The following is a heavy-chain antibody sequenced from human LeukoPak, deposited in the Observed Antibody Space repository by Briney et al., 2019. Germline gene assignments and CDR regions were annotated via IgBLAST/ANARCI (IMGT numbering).Heavy chain of an antibody. CDR2: ISAYNGNT. V-gene: IGHV1-18*01. D-gene: IGHD4-17*01. CDR3: ARDYGAPVTTFPDY. J-gene: IGHJ4*02. CDR1: GYTFTSYG. Sequence: ASVKVSCKASGYTFTSYGISWVRQAPRQGLEWMGWISAYNGNTNYAQKLQGRVTMTTDTSTSTAYMELRSLRSDDTAVYYCARDYGAPVTTFPDYWGQGTLVTVSS.